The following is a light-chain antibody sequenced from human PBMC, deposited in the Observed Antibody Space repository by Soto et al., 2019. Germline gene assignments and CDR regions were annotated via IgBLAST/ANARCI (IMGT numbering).Light chain of an antibody. CDR3: QQTFSPDVT. J-gene: IGKJ4*01. Sequence: DIALTLYPSSLSAAVGDRVTITCRASQAILTYLNWLQEKAGKAPEVLIYGASGLRSGVPSRFTGSGSATDFTLTITSLQREEAGTYFCQQTFSPDVTFGGGAKV. V-gene: IGKV1-39*01. CDR1: QAILTY. CDR2: GAS.